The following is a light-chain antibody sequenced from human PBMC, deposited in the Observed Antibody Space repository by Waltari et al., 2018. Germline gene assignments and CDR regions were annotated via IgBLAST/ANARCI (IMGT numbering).Light chain of an antibody. CDR2: DAS. CDR3: QQRSNWPPIT. CDR1: QSVSSY. J-gene: IGKJ5*01. Sequence: DIVLTQSPATLSLSQGDRASLSCRASQSVSSYLAWYQQKPGQAPRLLIYDASNRATGIPARFSGSGSGTDFTLTISSLEPEDFAVYYCQQRSNWPPITFGQGTRLEIK. V-gene: IGKV3-11*01.